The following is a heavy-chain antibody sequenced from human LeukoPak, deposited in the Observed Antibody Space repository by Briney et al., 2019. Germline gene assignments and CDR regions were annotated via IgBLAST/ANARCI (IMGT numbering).Heavy chain of an antibody. Sequence: SQTLSLTCTVSGGSISSGSYYWSWVRQPAGKGLEWIGRIYTSGSTNYNPSLKSRVTISVDTSKKQFSLKLSSVTAADTAVYYCARDVSSVAGNWFDPWGQGTLVTVSS. CDR3: ARDVSSVAGNWFDP. CDR2: IYTSGST. J-gene: IGHJ5*02. D-gene: IGHD6-13*01. V-gene: IGHV4-61*02. CDR1: GGSISSGSYY.